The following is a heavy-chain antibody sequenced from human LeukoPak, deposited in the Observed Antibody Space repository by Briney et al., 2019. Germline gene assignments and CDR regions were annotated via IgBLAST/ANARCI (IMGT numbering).Heavy chain of an antibody. J-gene: IGHJ4*02. V-gene: IGHV7-4-1*02. D-gene: IGHD3-22*01. Sequence: ASVKVSCKASGYTFTNYAMNWVRQAPGQGLEWMGWINTNTGNPTYDQGFTGRFVFSLDTSVSTAYLQISSLKAEDTAVYYCAREYYYDSSGYWTSYSWGQGTLVTVSS. CDR2: INTNTGNP. CDR1: GYTFTNYA. CDR3: AREYYYDSSGYWTSYS.